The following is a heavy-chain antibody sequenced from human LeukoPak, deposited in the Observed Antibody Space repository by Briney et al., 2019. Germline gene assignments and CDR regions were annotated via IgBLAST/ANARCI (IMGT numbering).Heavy chain of an antibody. CDR1: GYTFTGYY. Sequence: ASVKVSCKASGYTFTGYYMHWVRQAPGQGLEWMGWINPNSGGTNYAQKFQGRVTMTRDTSISTAYMELSRLRSDDTAVYYCALIDMVRGVEYYYYYMDVWGKGTTVTVSS. V-gene: IGHV1-2*02. CDR3: ALIDMVRGVEYYYYYMDV. CDR2: INPNSGGT. D-gene: IGHD3-10*01. J-gene: IGHJ6*03.